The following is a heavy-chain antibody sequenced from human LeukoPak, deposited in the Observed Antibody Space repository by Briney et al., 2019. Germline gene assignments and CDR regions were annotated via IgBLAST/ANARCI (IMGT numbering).Heavy chain of an antibody. CDR1: GFTVSSSS. Sequence: GGSLRLSCAASGFTVSSSSMNWVRLGPGKGLEWVSVISSDGNTYYADSVKGRFTISRDNSRNTLSLQMHGLRADDTAVYYRARGQEQFSSPWQWGPRRKNFYYYGMDVWGQGTTVTVSS. J-gene: IGHJ6*02. V-gene: IGHV3-66*01. CDR3: ARGQEQFSSPWQWGPRRKNFYYYGMDV. CDR2: ISSDGNT. D-gene: IGHD6-19*01.